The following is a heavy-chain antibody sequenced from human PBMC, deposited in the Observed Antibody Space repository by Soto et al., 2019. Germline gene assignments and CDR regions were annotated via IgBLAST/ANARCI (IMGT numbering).Heavy chain of an antibody. Sequence: VGSLRLSCAASGFTFTNYWMHWVRQVPGKGLVWVSRIDGVGAGTSYSDSVRGRFTISRDNAENMLYLQMNSLRAEDTAVYYCTTVFEYWSQGTLVTVSS. V-gene: IGHV3-74*01. CDR1: GFTFTNYW. CDR2: IDGVGAGT. CDR3: TTVFEY. J-gene: IGHJ4*02.